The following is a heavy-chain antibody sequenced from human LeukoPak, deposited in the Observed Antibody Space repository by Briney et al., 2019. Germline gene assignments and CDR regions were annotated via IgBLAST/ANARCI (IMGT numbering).Heavy chain of an antibody. D-gene: IGHD1-26*01. CDR2: IYYSGST. CDR1: GGFISSYY. Sequence: SETLSLTCSVSGGFISSYYWSWIRQPPGKGLEWIGDIYYSGSTNYNPSLKSRVTISVDTSKNQFSLRLSSVTAADTAVYYSARLASGSYGPLTPFDYWGQGTLVTVSS. J-gene: IGHJ4*02. CDR3: ARLASGSYGPLTPFDY. V-gene: IGHV4-59*08.